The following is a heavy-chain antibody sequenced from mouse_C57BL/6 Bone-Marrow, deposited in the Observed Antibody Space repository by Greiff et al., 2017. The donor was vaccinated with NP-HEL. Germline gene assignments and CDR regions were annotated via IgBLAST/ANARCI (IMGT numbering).Heavy chain of an antibody. CDR3: ARGRVWLRRRAY. J-gene: IGHJ3*01. CDR1: GYTFTSYR. V-gene: IGHV1-72*01. D-gene: IGHD2-2*01. Sequence: QVQLQQPGAELVKPGASVKQSCKASGYTFTSYRMHWVKQRPGRGLERTGRIDPNSGGTKYNEKSKSKATMTVAKPSRTAFMQLSSLTSEYSAVYDCARGRVWLRRRAYWGQGTLVTVSA. CDR2: IDPNSGGT.